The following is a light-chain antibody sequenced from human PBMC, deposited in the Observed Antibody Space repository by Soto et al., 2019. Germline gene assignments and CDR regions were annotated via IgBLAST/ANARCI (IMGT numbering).Light chain of an antibody. CDR2: GAS. CDR1: QSISSTY. J-gene: IGKJ4*01. Sequence: EIGLTQSPGTLSLSPGERATLSCRASQSISSTYLAWYQQKPGQAPRLLIYGASSRATGIPDRFSGSGSGTDFTLTISRLGPEDFAVYYCQHYGTSPRTFGGGTKVDIK. V-gene: IGKV3-20*01. CDR3: QHYGTSPRT.